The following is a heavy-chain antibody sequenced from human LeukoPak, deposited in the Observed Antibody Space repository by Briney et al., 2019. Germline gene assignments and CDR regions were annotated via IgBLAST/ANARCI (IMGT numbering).Heavy chain of an antibody. Sequence: PSETLSLTCTVSGGSISGYYWSWIRQPPGKGLEWIAYIYYSGSNNHNPSLKSRVTISVDTSKNQFSLKLSSVTATDTAVYYCARHRDYGSGWFGLDYWGQGALVTVSS. D-gene: IGHD6-19*01. V-gene: IGHV4-59*08. CDR2: IYYSGSN. CDR1: GGSISGYY. CDR3: ARHRDYGSGWFGLDY. J-gene: IGHJ4*02.